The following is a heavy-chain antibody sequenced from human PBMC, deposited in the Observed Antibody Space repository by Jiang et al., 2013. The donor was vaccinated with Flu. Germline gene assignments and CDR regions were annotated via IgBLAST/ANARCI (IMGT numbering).Heavy chain of an antibody. J-gene: IGHJ4*02. V-gene: IGHV3-33*01. D-gene: IGHD1-26*01. CDR1: GFTFSSYG. CDR3: ARRGSGTYNFDY. Sequence: VQLLESGGGVVQPGRSLRLSCAASGFTFSSYGMHWVRQAPGKGLEWVAVIWSDGSNKYYTDSVKGQFTISRDNSKNTLYLQMNSLRAEDTAVYYCARRGSGTYNFDYWGQGTLVTVSS. CDR2: IWSDGSNK.